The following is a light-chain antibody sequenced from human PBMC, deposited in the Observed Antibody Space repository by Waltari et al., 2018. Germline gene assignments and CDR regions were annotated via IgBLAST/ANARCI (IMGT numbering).Light chain of an antibody. V-gene: IGKV4-1*01. CDR2: RAP. CDR3: QQYFNTPLT. J-gene: IGKJ5*01. Sequence: DMVMTQSPDSLAVALGERATINCQSSQTVFYTLNNKNYLAWYQQKAGQPPKLLISRAPIRESGVPDRFSGSGSGTDFTLTISSLQAEDVAVYYCQQYFNTPLTFGQGTRLEIK. CDR1: QTVFYTLNNKNY.